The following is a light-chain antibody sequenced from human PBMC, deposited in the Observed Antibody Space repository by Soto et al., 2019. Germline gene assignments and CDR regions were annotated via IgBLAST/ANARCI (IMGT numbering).Light chain of an antibody. CDR3: SSYTSSNTYV. CDR2: DVS. Sequence: QSVLTQPPSVSGSPGQSVTISCTETGSDVGSYNRVSWYQQPPGTAPKLMIYDVSNRPSGVPDRFSGSKSGNTASLTISGLQAEDEADYYCSSYTSSNTYVFGTGTKVTVL. J-gene: IGLJ1*01. V-gene: IGLV2-18*02. CDR1: GSDVGSYNR.